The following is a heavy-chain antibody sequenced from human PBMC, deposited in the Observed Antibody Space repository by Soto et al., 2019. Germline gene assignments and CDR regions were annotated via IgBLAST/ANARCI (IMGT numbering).Heavy chain of an antibody. J-gene: IGHJ6*02. CDR3: TTQNCSGGSCYSGYYYYGLDV. V-gene: IGHV3-15*07. CDR1: GFTFSNAW. CDR2: IKRKTDGGTA. Sequence: EVQLVESGGGLVKPGGSLRLSCAASGFTFSNAWMNWVRQAPGKGLEWVGRIKRKTDGGTADYAAPVKGRFTISRDDSKNKLYLQMDSLITEDTAVYYCTTQNCSGGSCYSGYYYYGLDVWGQGTTVSVSS. D-gene: IGHD2-15*01.